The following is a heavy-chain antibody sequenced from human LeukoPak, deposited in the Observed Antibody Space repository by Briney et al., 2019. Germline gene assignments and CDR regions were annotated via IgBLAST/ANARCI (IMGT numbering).Heavy chain of an antibody. J-gene: IGHJ4*02. CDR2: IDTTTGNP. V-gene: IGHV7-4-1*02. CDR1: GYPFSAHF. CDR3: VRGTPTPGMDY. Sequence: ASVRVSCKASGYPFSAHFLNWVRQAPGQGLEWMGNIDTTTGNPRYAQDFAGRFVFSLDTSVSTAYLQITSLKADDTAAYYCVRGTPTPGMDYWGQGTQVTVSS. D-gene: IGHD3-10*01.